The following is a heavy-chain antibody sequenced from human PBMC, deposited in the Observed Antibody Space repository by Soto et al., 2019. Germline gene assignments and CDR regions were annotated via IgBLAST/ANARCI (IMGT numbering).Heavy chain of an antibody. V-gene: IGHV1-2*02. CDR2: INPNTGGT. CDR1: VYTFAYYY. D-gene: IGHD1-26*01. CDR3: ASGMKADFDY. J-gene: IGHJ4*02. Sequence: XSVKFSCKASVYTFAYYYMHWVRQAPGQGLEWMGWINPNTGGTHYDQKFEGRITLTRDTSISTAYMEVTRVRSDDTAVYYCASGMKADFDYWGQGTLVTVSS.